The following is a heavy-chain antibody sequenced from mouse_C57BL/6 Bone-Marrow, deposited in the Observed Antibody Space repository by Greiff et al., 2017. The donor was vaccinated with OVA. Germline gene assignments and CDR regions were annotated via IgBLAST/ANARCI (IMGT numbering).Heavy chain of an antibody. J-gene: IGHJ2*01. CDR2: ISSGGDYI. D-gene: IGHD2-2*01. CDR1: GFTFSSYA. V-gene: IGHV5-9-1*02. CDR3: TREDMVTTPFDY. Sequence: EVKLVESGEGLVKPGGSLKLSCAASGFTFSSYAMSWVRQTPEKRLEWVAYISSGGDYIYYADTVKGRFTISRDTARNALYLQMSRLKSEDTAMYYCTREDMVTTPFDYWGQGTTLTVSS.